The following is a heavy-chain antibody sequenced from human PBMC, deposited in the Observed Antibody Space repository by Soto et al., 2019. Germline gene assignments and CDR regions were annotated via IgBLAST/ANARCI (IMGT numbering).Heavy chain of an antibody. Sequence: EVQLLESGGGLVQPGGSLRLSCAASGFTFSSYAMSWVRQAPGKGLEWVSAISGSGGSTYYADSVKGRFTISRDNSKNTLYLQMNGLRAEDTAVYYGAKVSLLSLQGYCSGGSCYLPDAFDIWGQGTMVTVSS. CDR1: GFTFSSYA. CDR2: ISGSGGST. V-gene: IGHV3-23*01. J-gene: IGHJ3*02. D-gene: IGHD2-15*01. CDR3: AKVSLLSLQGYCSGGSCYLPDAFDI.